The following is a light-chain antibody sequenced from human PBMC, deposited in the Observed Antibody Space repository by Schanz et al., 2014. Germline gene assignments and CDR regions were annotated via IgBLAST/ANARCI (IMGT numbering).Light chain of an antibody. CDR1: QSVSRN. CDR2: GAS. CDR3: QQYNNWPPRT. V-gene: IGKV3-15*01. Sequence: EIAVTQSPATLSVSPGERATLSCRASQSVSRNLAWYQQKPGQSPRLLIYGASTRATDIPARFSGSGSGTEFTLTISSLQSEDFAVYYCQQYNNWPPRTFGQGTKLEIK. J-gene: IGKJ2*01.